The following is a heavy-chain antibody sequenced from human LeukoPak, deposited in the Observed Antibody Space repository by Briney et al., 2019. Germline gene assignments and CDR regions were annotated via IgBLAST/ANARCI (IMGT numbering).Heavy chain of an antibody. D-gene: IGHD3-22*01. J-gene: IGHJ4*02. V-gene: IGHV3-30*02. CDR2: IQEDGAKT. Sequence: GRSMTLSCAPSALTLNTYPMHWVRQAAGRGVKWEAFIQEDGAKTMYADSVRGRFTISRDNSRSTVYLHMDSLKPDDTAVDYCAAQTITRVVVIDPFDYWGQGALVTVSS. CDR1: ALTLNTYP. CDR3: AAQTITRVVVIDPFDY.